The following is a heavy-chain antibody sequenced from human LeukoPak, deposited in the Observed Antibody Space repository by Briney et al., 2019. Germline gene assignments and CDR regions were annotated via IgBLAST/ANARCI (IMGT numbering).Heavy chain of an antibody. V-gene: IGHV3-23*01. D-gene: IGHD1-26*01. CDR1: GFTFSSYT. Sequence: GGSLRLSCAASGFTFSSYTMNWVRQAPGKGLEWVSAISGSGGSTYYADSVKGRFTISRDNSKSTLYLQMNSLRAEDTAVYYCAKDLIWYSGSYELDYWGQGTLVTVSS. CDR2: ISGSGGST. CDR3: AKDLIWYSGSYELDY. J-gene: IGHJ4*02.